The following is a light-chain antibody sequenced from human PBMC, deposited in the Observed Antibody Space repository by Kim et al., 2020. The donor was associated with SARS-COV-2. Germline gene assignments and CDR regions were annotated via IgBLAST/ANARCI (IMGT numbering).Light chain of an antibody. CDR3: SSYAGSYTWV. J-gene: IGLJ1*01. CDR1: SSDVYNS. V-gene: IGLV2-11*01. Sequence: PGQSVTISCTGASSDVYNSVSWYQHHPGQAPKLIIYDVNKRPSGVPDRFSGSKSGNTASLAISGLQPEDETDYYCSSYAGSYTWVFGTGTKVTVL. CDR2: DVN.